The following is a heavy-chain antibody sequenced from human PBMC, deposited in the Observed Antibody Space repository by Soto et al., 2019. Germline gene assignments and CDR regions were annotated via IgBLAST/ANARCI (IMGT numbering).Heavy chain of an antibody. J-gene: IGHJ5*02. D-gene: IGHD3-22*01. CDR3: ARDRGPSSGYYPYWFDP. Sequence: QVQLVQSGAEVKKPGSSMKVSCKASGGTFSSYAINWVRQAPGQGLEWMGGIIPIFGTANYAQKFQGRVTITADESTSTAYMELSSLRSEDTAVYYCARDRGPSSGYYPYWFDPWGQGTLVTVSS. CDR2: IIPIFGTA. V-gene: IGHV1-69*12. CDR1: GGTFSSYA.